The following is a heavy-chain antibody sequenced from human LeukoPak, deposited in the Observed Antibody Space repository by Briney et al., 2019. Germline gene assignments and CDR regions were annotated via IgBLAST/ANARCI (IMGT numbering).Heavy chain of an antibody. D-gene: IGHD2-15*01. J-gene: IGHJ3*02. CDR2: ISPDNGLT. Sequence: GASVKVSCKASGYSFSRYGISWVRQAPGQGLEWVGWISPDNGLTNYAKKLQDRVTMTTDTSASTAYMELSRLRSEDMALYYCARAGEYCSGGSCYSVGTFDIWGQGTIVTVSS. V-gene: IGHV1-18*03. CDR3: ARAGEYCSGGSCYSVGTFDI. CDR1: GYSFSRYG.